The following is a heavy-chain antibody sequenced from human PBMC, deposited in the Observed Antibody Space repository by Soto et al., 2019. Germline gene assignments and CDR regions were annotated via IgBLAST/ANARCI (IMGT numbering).Heavy chain of an antibody. Sequence: SETLSLTCTVSGGSISSYYWSWIRQPPGKGLEWIGYIYYSGSTNYNPSLKSRVTISVDTSKNQFSLKLSSVTAADTAVYYCARGHARWYSYGPYAFDIWGQGTTVTVSS. J-gene: IGHJ3*02. CDR2: IYYSGST. V-gene: IGHV4-59*01. CDR1: GGSISSYY. CDR3: ARGHARWYSYGPYAFDI. D-gene: IGHD5-18*01.